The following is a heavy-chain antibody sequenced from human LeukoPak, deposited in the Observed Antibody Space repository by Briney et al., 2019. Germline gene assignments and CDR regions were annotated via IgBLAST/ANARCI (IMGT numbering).Heavy chain of an antibody. D-gene: IGHD2-2*01. CDR3: GRDYERHQLLSDAFHL. J-gene: IGHJ3*01. V-gene: IGHV4-4*07. CDR2: IYTSGST. CDR1: GGSISSYY. Sequence: NSSETLSLTCTVSGGSISSYYWSWLRQPAGKGLEWIGRIYTSGSTNYNPSLKSRVTMSVDTSKNQFSLKLSSVTAADTAVYYCGRDYERHQLLSDAFHLGAPGTMVTVSS.